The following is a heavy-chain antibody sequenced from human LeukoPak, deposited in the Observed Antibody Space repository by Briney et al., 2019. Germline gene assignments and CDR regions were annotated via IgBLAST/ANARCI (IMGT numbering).Heavy chain of an antibody. CDR1: ADSITSPNYY. J-gene: IGHJ2*01. CDR2: IYTTGNT. Sequence: SETLSLTCTVSADSITSPNYYWRWVRQPAGKGLEWIGHIYTTGNTNNNPSFKSQITMSIDTSKKHFSLKLTSVTAADTAMYYCARGVFDWIFSSYWYFDVWGRGTLVSVSS. CDR3: ARGVFDWIFSSYWYFDV. V-gene: IGHV4-61*09. D-gene: IGHD3-9*01.